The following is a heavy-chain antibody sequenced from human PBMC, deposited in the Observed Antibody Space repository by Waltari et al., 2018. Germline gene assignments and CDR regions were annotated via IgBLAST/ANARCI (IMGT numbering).Heavy chain of an antibody. CDR3: AXDFTMIVVVTDX. V-gene: IGHV3-23*01. D-gene: IGHD3-22*01. J-gene: IGHJ4*02. Sequence: EVXLLXSGGGLVQPGGSXSLSCEASGFTFSSYAMSWVRRAPGKGLEXVSAXGSGGSXYYADSVKGRFTISRDNSKNTLYLQMXXLRAEDTAXYXCAXDFTMIVVVTDXWGQGTXVTVSS. CDR1: GFTFSSYA. CDR2: XGSGGSX.